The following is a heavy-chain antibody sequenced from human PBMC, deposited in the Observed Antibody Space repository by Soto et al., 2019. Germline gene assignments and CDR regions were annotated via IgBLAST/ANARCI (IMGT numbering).Heavy chain of an antibody. J-gene: IGHJ5*02. CDR2: ISTFHGNT. Sequence: QVQLVQSGAEVKQPGASVKISCKASGYTFTNQGISLERQAPGQGLEWVGWISTFHGNTDYAKKVQGRVTLTTDTSTSTAYLELRDLSTDDTAVYFCARDPHLISRRKIDLLGQGTLVTFSS. CDR1: GYTFTNQG. V-gene: IGHV1-18*01. CDR3: ARDPHLISRRKIDL.